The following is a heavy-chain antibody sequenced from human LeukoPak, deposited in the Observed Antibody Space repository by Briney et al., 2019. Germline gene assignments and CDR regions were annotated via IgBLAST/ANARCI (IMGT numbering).Heavy chain of an antibody. D-gene: IGHD2-21*02. J-gene: IGHJ6*03. CDR1: GFTFSSYW. Sequence: PGGSLRLSCAASGFTFSSYWMTWVRQAPGKGLEWVANIKQDGSEKYYVDSVKGRFIISRDNAKNSLYLQMNSLRAEDTAVYYCAREEWAYCGGDCYSDHMDVWGKGTTVTISS. CDR3: AREEWAYCGGDCYSDHMDV. CDR2: IKQDGSEK. V-gene: IGHV3-7*01.